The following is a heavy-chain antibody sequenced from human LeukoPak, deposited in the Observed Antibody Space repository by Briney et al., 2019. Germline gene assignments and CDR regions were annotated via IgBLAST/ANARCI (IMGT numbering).Heavy chain of an antibody. D-gene: IGHD4-17*01. CDR3: STGTSDYGDYDFDY. Sequence: GGSLRLSCAASGFTFSSYGMHWVRQASGKGLEWVGRIRSKGNNYATTYPASVKGRFAISRDDSKNTAFLQMNSLKTEDTAVYFCSTGTSDYGDYDFDYWGQGIPVTVSS. J-gene: IGHJ4*02. CDR1: GFTFSSYG. CDR2: IRSKGNNYAT. V-gene: IGHV3-73*01.